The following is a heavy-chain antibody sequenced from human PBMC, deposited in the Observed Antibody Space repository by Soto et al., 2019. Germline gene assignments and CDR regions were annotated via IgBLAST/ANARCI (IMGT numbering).Heavy chain of an antibody. D-gene: IGHD3-16*01. Sequence: SETLSLTCTVSGGSIISYYWSWIRQPPGKGLEWIGYIYDSGSTSYNPSLKSRVTISVDTSKNQFSLKLSSVTAADTAVYYCARLSNPWGNSVMDYWGQGTLVTVS. V-gene: IGHV4-59*01. J-gene: IGHJ4*02. CDR3: ARLSNPWGNSVMDY. CDR1: GGSIISYY. CDR2: IYDSGST.